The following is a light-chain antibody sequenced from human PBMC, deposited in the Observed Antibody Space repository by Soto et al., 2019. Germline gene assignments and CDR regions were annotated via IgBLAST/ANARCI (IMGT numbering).Light chain of an antibody. CDR3: QQRSRT. V-gene: IGKV3D-20*02. CDR2: GAS. J-gene: IGKJ5*01. CDR1: QSVSSSY. Sequence: EIVLRQSPGTLSLSPGERAALSCRASQSVSSSYLAWYQQKPGQAPTLLIYGASTRASGIPDRFSGGGSGTDFTLTISRLEPEDFAVYYCQQRSRTFGQGTRLEIK.